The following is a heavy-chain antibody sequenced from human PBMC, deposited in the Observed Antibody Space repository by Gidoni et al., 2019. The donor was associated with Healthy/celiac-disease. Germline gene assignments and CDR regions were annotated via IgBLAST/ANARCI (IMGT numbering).Heavy chain of an antibody. Sequence: EVQLLESGGGLVQPGGSLRLSCAASGFTFSRYAMSWVRQAPGKGLEWVSAISGSGGSTYYADSVKGRFTISRDNSKNTLYLQMNSLRAEDTAVYYCAKRLQLWSTDYYYYGMDVWGQGTTVTVSS. CDR1: GFTFSRYA. CDR3: AKRLQLWSTDYYYYGMDV. D-gene: IGHD5-18*01. CDR2: ISGSGGST. V-gene: IGHV3-23*01. J-gene: IGHJ6*02.